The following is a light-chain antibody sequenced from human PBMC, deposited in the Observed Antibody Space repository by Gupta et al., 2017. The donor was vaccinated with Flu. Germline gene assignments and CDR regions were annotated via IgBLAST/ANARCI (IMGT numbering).Light chain of an antibody. V-gene: IGKV3-20*01. CDR3: QQYGTSSLYS. CDR1: QTINNNY. CDR2: GAS. J-gene: IGKJ2*03. Sequence: EIVLPQSPGTLSLSPGERATLSCRASQTINNNYLVWYRQKPGQAPRLIIYGASSRATVITDRFSGSGSGTDFTLTISRLEPEDFAVYYCQQYGTSSLYSFGQGTKLEIK.